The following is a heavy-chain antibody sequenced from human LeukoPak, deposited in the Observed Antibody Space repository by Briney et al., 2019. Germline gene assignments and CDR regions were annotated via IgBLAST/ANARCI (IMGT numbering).Heavy chain of an antibody. J-gene: IGHJ4*02. Sequence: PGRSLRLSCAASGFTFSSYGMHWVRQAPGKGLEWVAVISYDGSNKYYADSVKGRFTISRDNSKNTLYLQMNSLRAEDTAVYYCGTWGSRLTDLDYWGQGTLVTVSS. CDR1: GFTFSSYG. CDR3: GTWGSRLTDLDY. CDR2: ISYDGSNK. V-gene: IGHV3-30*03. D-gene: IGHD7-27*01.